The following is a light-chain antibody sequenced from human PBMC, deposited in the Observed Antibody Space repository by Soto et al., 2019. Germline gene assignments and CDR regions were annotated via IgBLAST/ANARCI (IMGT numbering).Light chain of an antibody. CDR2: EGS. J-gene: IGLJ2*01. CDR3: SSYVGSSTLL. V-gene: IGLV2-23*01. CDR1: SSDVGNYNL. Sequence: QSALTQPASVSGSPGQSITISCTGTSSDVGNYNLVSWYQQHPGKAPKLMIYEGSKRPSGVSNRFSGSKSGNMASLTISGLQAEDEADYYCSSYVGSSTLLFGGGTKLTVL.